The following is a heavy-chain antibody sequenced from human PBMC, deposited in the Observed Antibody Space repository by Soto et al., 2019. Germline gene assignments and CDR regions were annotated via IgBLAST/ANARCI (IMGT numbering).Heavy chain of an antibody. D-gene: IGHD3-16*01. V-gene: IGHV3-74*01. J-gene: IGHJ5*02. CDR3: ARVKLGSYDWFDP. CDR2: INPDGSRT. Sequence: EVQLVESGGGLVQPGGSLRLSCAASGFTFSDYWMHWVRLVPGKGLLWVSRINPDGSRTNYADSVKGRFATYRDNAKNTVYLQMSSLRAEDTAVYYCARVKLGSYDWFDPWGQGTLVTVSS. CDR1: GFTFSDYW.